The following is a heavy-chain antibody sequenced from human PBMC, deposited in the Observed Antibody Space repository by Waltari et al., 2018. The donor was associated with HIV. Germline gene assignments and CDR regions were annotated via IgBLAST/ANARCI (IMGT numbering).Heavy chain of an antibody. D-gene: IGHD1-26*01. CDR3: ARVFSSGSYPDAFDI. J-gene: IGHJ3*02. Sequence: QVQLQESGPGLIKPSQTLSLTCTVSGGSIRRGGFYWSWIRQHPGKGLEWIGYIYYRGNIYYNPSLKSPITISLDTSKNQFSLKLSSVTAADTAVYYCARVFSSGSYPDAFDIWGPGTMVTVSP. CDR1: GGSIRRGGFY. V-gene: IGHV4-31*01. CDR2: IYYRGNI.